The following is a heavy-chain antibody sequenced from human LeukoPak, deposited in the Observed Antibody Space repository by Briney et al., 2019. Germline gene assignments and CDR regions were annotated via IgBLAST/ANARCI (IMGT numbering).Heavy chain of an antibody. CDR1: GGSISSYY. CDR2: IYTSGST. D-gene: IGHD3-22*01. V-gene: IGHV4-4*07. Sequence: SETLSLTCTVSGGSISSYYWSWIRQPAGKGLEWIGRIYTSGSTNYNPSPKSRVTMSVDTSKNQFSLKLSSVTAADTAVYYCARGRNYYYDSSGYYFDYWGQGTLVTVSS. J-gene: IGHJ4*02. CDR3: ARGRNYYYDSSGYYFDY.